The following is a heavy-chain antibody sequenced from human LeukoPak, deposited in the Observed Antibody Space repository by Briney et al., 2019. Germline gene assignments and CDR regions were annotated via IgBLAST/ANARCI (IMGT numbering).Heavy chain of an antibody. Sequence: PGGSLRLSCAASGFTFGSYWMSWLRQAPGKGLEWVARIKQDGSEKYYVDSVKGRFTISRDNAKNSLYLQMNSLRAEDTAVYYCARAARGIWFGELYFDYWGQGTLVTVSS. CDR1: GFTFGSYW. CDR2: IKQDGSEK. J-gene: IGHJ4*02. CDR3: ARAARGIWFGELYFDY. D-gene: IGHD3-10*01. V-gene: IGHV3-7*01.